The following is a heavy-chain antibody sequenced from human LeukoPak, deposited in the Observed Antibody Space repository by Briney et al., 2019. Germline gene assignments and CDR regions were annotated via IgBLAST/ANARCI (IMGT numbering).Heavy chain of an antibody. V-gene: IGHV4-38-2*02. CDR2: IYHSGST. J-gene: IGHJ4*02. Sequence: SETLSLTCTVSGYSISSGYYWGWIRQPPGKGLEWIGSIYHSGSTYYNPSLKSRVTISVDTSKNQFSLKLSSVTAADTAVYYCARGSVHYGSGSYYIYWGQGTLITVSS. D-gene: IGHD3-10*01. CDR1: GYSISSGYY. CDR3: ARGSVHYGSGSYYIY.